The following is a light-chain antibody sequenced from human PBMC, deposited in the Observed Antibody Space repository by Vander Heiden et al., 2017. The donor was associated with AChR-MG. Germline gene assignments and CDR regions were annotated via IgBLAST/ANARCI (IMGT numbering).Light chain of an antibody. J-gene: IGKJ1*01. CDR3: QQYYSTPCT. CDR1: QSVLYSSNNKNY. Sequence: DILITHSPDALAVSLGERAPITCKSRQSVLYSSNNKNYLAWYQQKPGQPTKLLIYWASTRESGVPDRFSGSGSGTDFTLTISSLQAEDVAVYYCQQYYSTPCTFGQGTKVEIK. CDR2: WAS. V-gene: IGKV4-1*01.